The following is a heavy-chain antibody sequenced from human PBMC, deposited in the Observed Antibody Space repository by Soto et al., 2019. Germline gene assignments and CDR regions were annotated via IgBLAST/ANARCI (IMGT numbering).Heavy chain of an antibody. D-gene: IGHD2-15*01. J-gene: IGHJ5*01. Sequence: SETLSLTCSVSGDSISTVDYFWAWIRQPPGQTLEYIGYIYKSATTYYNPSFESRVAISLDTSKSQFSLTVTSVTAGDTAVYFCARGRYCLTGSCFPNWFDSWGRGTLVTV. CDR3: ARGRYCLTGSCFPNWFDS. CDR1: GDSISTVDYF. V-gene: IGHV4-30-4*01. CDR2: IYKSATT.